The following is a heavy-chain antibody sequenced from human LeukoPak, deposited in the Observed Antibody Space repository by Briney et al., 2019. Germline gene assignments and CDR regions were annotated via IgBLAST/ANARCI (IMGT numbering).Heavy chain of an antibody. J-gene: IGHJ3*02. CDR3: ARHGEYSSSSAAFDI. V-gene: IGHV4-4*02. CDR1: SGSVTSSNW. Sequence: SETLSLTCAVSSGSVTSSNWWTWVRQPPEKGLEWIGEIYYSGSTNYNPSLKSRVTISVDKSKNQFSLKLSSVTAADTAVYYCARHGEYSSSSAAFDIWGQGTMVTVSS. D-gene: IGHD6-6*01. CDR2: IYYSGST.